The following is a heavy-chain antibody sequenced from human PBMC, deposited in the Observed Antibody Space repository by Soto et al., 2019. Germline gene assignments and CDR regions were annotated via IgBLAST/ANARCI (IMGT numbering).Heavy chain of an antibody. CDR3: AGALYDILTGFDY. D-gene: IGHD3-9*01. Sequence: ASVKVSCKASGYTFTNYYIYWVRQAPGQGLEWMGIINPSGGSTSYAQKFQGRVTMTRDTSTSTVYMELSSLRSEDTAVYYCAGALYDILTGFDYWGQGTLVTVSS. CDR2: INPSGGST. CDR1: GYTFTNYY. V-gene: IGHV1-46*03. J-gene: IGHJ4*02.